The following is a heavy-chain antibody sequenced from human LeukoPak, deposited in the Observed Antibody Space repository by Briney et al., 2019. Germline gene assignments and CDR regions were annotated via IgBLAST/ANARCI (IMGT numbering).Heavy chain of an antibody. CDR1: GFTFSSYA. V-gene: IGHV3-30-3*01. CDR2: ISYDGSNK. J-gene: IGHJ4*02. D-gene: IGHD3-22*01. CDR3: ARGYYYDSSGYYQYYFDY. Sequence: PGRSLRLSCAASGFTFSSYAMHWVRQAPGKGLEWVTVISYDGSNKYYADSVKGRFTISRDNSKNTLYLQMSSLRAEDTAVYYCARGYYYDSSGYYQYYFDYWGQGTLVTVSP.